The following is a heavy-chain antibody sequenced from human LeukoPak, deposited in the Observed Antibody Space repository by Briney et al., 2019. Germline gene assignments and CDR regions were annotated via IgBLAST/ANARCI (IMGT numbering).Heavy chain of an antibody. CDR2: IRHDGSEI. D-gene: IGHD3-10*01. Sequence: GGSLRLSCAAPGFTFSNYWMGWVRQAPGKGLVWVANIRHDGSEIFYVDSVKGRFTVSRDNAKNSLYLQMNSLRAEDTALYYCTKWSSSGTYYTEWGQGTLVTVSS. CDR3: TKWSSSGTYYTE. CDR1: GFTFSNYW. J-gene: IGHJ4*02. V-gene: IGHV3-7*01.